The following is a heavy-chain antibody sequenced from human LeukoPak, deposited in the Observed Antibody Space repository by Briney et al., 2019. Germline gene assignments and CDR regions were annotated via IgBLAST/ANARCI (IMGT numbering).Heavy chain of an antibody. D-gene: IGHD2-15*01. V-gene: IGHV3-48*02. CDR1: GFPFSSYW. Sequence: GGSLRLSCVASGFPFSSYWMTWVRQAPGKGLEWVSYISSSSSTIYYADSVKGRFTISRDNAKNSLDLQMNSLRDEDTAVYYCARARASGRSGFDYWGQGTLVTVSS. CDR2: ISSSSSTI. J-gene: IGHJ4*02. CDR3: ARARASGRSGFDY.